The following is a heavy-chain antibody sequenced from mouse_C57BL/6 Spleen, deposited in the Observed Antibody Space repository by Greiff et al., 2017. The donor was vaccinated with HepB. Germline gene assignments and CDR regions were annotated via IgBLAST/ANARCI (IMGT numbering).Heavy chain of an antibody. CDR2: IYPGSGST. J-gene: IGHJ1*03. CDR3: ARDPYYYASSYWYFDV. Sequence: QVQLQQPGAELVKPGASVKMSCKASGYTFTSYWITWVKQRPGQGLEWIGDIYPGSGSTNYNEKFKSKATLTVDTSSSTAYMQLSSLTSEDSAVYYCARDPYYYASSYWYFDVWGTGTTVTVSS. CDR1: GYTFTSYW. V-gene: IGHV1-55*01. D-gene: IGHD1-1*01.